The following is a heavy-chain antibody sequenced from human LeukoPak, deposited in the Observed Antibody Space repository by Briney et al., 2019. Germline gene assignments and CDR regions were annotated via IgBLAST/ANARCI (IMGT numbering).Heavy chain of an antibody. J-gene: IGHJ4*02. V-gene: IGHV3-48*01. CDR1: GLTFSNYR. Sequence: PGGSLRLSCAVSGLTFSNYRMSWVRQAPGKGLEWVSYISSSGDTIYYADSVKGRFTISRDNAKNSLFLQMNNLRAEDTAVYYCAREDSNSPGDYWGQGTLVTVSS. D-gene: IGHD6-6*01. CDR2: ISSSGDTI. CDR3: AREDSNSPGDY.